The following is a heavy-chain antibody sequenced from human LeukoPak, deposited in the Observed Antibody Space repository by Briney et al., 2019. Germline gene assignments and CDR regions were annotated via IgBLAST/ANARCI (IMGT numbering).Heavy chain of an antibody. CDR3: ARDLDCGGYSAFDY. CDR1: GFTFSSYE. V-gene: IGHV3-48*03. J-gene: IGHJ4*02. CDR2: ISSSGSTI. Sequence: PGGSLRLSCAASGFTFSSYEMNWVRQAPGKGLEWVSYISSSGSTIYYTDSVKGRFTISRDNAKNSLYLQMNSLRAEDTAVYYCARDLDCGGYSAFDYWGQGTLVTVSS. D-gene: IGHD4-23*01.